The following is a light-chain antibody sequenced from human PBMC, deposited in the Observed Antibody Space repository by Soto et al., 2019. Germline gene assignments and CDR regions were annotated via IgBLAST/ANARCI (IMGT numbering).Light chain of an antibody. J-gene: IGKJ1*01. CDR3: QQSFSPLWT. CDR1: QSISNY. Sequence: DIQMTQSPSSLSASVGDRVTITCRASQSISNYLNWYQQKPGKAPKLLIYAASSMQSGVHSRFGGSGSETDFTLTISSLQPDDSATYYCQQSFSPLWTFGQGTKVEV. V-gene: IGKV1-39*01. CDR2: AAS.